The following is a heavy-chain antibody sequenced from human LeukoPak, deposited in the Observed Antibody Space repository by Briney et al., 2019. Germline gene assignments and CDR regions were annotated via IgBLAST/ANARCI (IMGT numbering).Heavy chain of an antibody. J-gene: IGHJ4*02. CDR2: SSSSGSTV. CDR3: ARGDRYDEYYFDY. CDR1: GFTFTRYE. D-gene: IGHD5-24*01. V-gene: IGHV3-48*03. Sequence: GGSLRLSCAASGFTFTRYEMNWVRQAPGKGLEWVSHSSSSGSTVHYADSVKGRFTFSRDNAKNSLYLQMNSLRAEDTAVYYCARGDRYDEYYFDYWGQGTLVTVSS.